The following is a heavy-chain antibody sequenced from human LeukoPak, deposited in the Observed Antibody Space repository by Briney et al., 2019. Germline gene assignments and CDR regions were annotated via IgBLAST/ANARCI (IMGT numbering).Heavy chain of an antibody. Sequence: ASVKVSCKASGGTFSSSAISWVRQAPGQGLEWLGGIIPIFGSSNYAQKLQGRVTMTTDTSTSTAYMELRSLRSDDTAVYYCAGAPIYDSSGYYYEGGVWFDPWGQGTLVTVSS. CDR1: GGTFSSSA. CDR3: AGAPIYDSSGYYYEGGVWFDP. CDR2: IIPIFGSS. J-gene: IGHJ5*02. D-gene: IGHD3-22*01. V-gene: IGHV1-69*05.